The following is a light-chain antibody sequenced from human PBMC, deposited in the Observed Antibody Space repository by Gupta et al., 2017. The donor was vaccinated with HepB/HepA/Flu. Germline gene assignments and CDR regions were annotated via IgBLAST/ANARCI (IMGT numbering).Light chain of an antibody. Sequence: LTHLPSVSESPSQPFTISCTGTSTDVGRYNLVSWYQQFPGKAPKLMIYEVNRRPSGVSNRFSGSKSGNTASLTISGLQAEDEAEYYCCTLAGSDTHVIFGGGTKLTVL. V-gene: IGLV2-23*02. CDR3: CTLAGSDTHVI. CDR1: STDVGRYNL. J-gene: IGLJ2*01. CDR2: EVN.